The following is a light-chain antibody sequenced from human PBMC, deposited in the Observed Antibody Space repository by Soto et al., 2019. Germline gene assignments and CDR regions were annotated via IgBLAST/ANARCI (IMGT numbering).Light chain of an antibody. CDR3: CSYAGSTTWV. Sequence: QAVVTQPASVSGSPGQSITISCTGTSSDVGSYNLVSWYQQHPGKAPKLMIYEDTKRPSGVPNRFTGSKSGNTASLTISGLQAEDEADYFCCSYAGSTTWVFGAGTKLTVL. CDR1: SSDVGSYNL. CDR2: EDT. J-gene: IGLJ1*01. V-gene: IGLV2-23*01.